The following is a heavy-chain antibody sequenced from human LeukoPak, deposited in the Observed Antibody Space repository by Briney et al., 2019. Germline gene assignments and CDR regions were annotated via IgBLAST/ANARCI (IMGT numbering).Heavy chain of an antibody. CDR2: IYYSGST. CDR3: ARQRYSSSVDY. Sequence: SETLSLTCTVSGGSIISSSYYWGWIRQPPGKGLEWIGSIYYSGSTYYNPSLKSRVTISVDTSKNQFSLKLSSVTAADTAVYYCARQRYSSSVDYWGQGTLVTVSS. CDR1: GGSIISSSYY. V-gene: IGHV4-39*01. D-gene: IGHD6-13*01. J-gene: IGHJ4*02.